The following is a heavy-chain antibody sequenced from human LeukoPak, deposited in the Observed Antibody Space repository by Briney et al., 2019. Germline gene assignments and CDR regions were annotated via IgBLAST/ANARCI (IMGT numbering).Heavy chain of an antibody. CDR2: IYDSGST. D-gene: IGHD2-2*01. Sequence: SETPSLTCTVSGDSISSNYWSWIRQSPGKGLEWIGYIYDSGSTNYNPSLKSRVTILADRSKNQFSLKLNSVTAADTAVYYCARGTDSDYWGQGTLVTVSS. V-gene: IGHV4-59*01. J-gene: IGHJ4*02. CDR3: ARGTDSDY. CDR1: GDSISSNY.